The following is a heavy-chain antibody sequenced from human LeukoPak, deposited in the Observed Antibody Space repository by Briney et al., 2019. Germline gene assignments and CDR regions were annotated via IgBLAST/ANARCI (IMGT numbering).Heavy chain of an antibody. Sequence: PGGSLRLSCAASGFTFSSYEMSWVRQAPGKGLEWVGFIRKQDGTTEYAASVRGRFTISRDESNRIAYLQMNSLKTEDTAVYHCNRWHISGVSYSNVWGQGTLVTVSS. CDR2: IRKQDGTT. CDR3: NRWHISGVSYSNV. D-gene: IGHD2-15*01. V-gene: IGHV3-49*04. CDR1: GFTFSSYE. J-gene: IGHJ4*02.